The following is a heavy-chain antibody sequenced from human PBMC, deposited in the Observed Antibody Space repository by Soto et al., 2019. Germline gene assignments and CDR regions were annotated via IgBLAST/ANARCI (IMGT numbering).Heavy chain of an antibody. CDR2: INPNSGGT. V-gene: IGHV1-2*04. J-gene: IGHJ4*02. D-gene: IGHD6-19*01. CDR1: GYTFTGYY. CDR3: ARTAGYSSGWYFGSEYYFDY. Sequence: ASVKVSCKASGYTFTGYYMHWVRQAPGQGLEWMGWINPNSGGTNYAQKFQGWVTMTRDTSISTAYMELSRLRSDDTAVYYCARTAGYSSGWYFGSEYYFDYWGQGTLVTVSS.